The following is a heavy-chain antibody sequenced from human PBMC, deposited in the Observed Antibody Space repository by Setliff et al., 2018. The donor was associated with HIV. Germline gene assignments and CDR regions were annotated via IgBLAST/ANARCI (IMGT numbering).Heavy chain of an antibody. CDR2: ISSRGSTI. CDR3: AGGGSSSAY. CDR1: RVTFSDYY. Sequence: GGSLRLSCAASRVTFSDYYMTWIRQAPGKGLECISYISSRGSTIYYADSVKGRFTISRDNAKKSLYLQMNSLRVEDTAVYHCAGGGSSSAYWGQGTLVTVSS. V-gene: IGHV3-11*04. J-gene: IGHJ1*01. D-gene: IGHD6-13*01.